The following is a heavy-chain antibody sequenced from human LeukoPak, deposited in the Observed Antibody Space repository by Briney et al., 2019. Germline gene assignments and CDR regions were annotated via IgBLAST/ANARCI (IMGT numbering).Heavy chain of an antibody. CDR3: ASPEWLPDALDI. CDR2: IKADGSEK. D-gene: IGHD3-3*01. Sequence: GGSLRPSCAASGFTFSNYWMTWVRQAPGKGREWVANIKADGSEKYYVDSVKGRFTISRDNDKNSLYLQMNSLRAEDTAVDYCASPEWLPDALDIWGQGTMVTVSS. V-gene: IGHV3-7*01. CDR1: GFTFSNYW. J-gene: IGHJ3*02.